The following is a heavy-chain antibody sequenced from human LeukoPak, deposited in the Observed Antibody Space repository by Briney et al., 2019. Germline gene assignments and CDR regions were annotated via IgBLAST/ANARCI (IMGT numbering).Heavy chain of an antibody. V-gene: IGHV4-59*01. CDR3: ARDGIHDFWSGYSDAFDI. J-gene: IGHJ3*02. CDR1: GGSISSYY. CDR2: IHYSGST. Sequence: SETLSLTCTVSGGSISSYYWSWIRQPPGKGLEWIGYIHYSGSTKYNPSLKSRVTISVDKAKNQFSLKVSSVTAADTAVYYCARDGIHDFWSGYSDAFDIWGQGTMVTVSS. D-gene: IGHD3-3*01.